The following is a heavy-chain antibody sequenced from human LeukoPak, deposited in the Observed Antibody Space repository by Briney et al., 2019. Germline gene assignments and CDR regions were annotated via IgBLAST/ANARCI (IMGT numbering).Heavy chain of an antibody. Sequence: ASVKVSCKASGGTFSSYAISWVRQAPGQGLEWMGGIIPIFGTANYAQKFQGRVTMTRDMSTSTDYMELSSLRSKDTAIYYCARDNSVGDNAWWFDPWGQGTLVTVSS. CDR3: ARDNSVGDNAWWFDP. CDR1: GGTFSSYA. J-gene: IGHJ5*02. CDR2: IIPIFGTA. V-gene: IGHV1-69*05. D-gene: IGHD1-26*01.